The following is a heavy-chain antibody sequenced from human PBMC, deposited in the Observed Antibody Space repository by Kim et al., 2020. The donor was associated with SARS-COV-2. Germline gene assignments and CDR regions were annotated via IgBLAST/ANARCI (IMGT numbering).Heavy chain of an antibody. CDR1: GYTFTSYA. J-gene: IGHJ4*02. CDR2: INDGNGNT. D-gene: IGHD3-10*01. V-gene: IGHV1-3*01. CDR3: ARDRLLWFGEFNHPFDY. Sequence: ASVKVSCKASGYTFTSYAMHWVRQAPGQRLEWMGWINDGNGNTKYSQKFQGRVTITRDTSASTAYMELSSLRSEDTAVYYCARDRLLWFGEFNHPFDYWGQGTLVTVSS.